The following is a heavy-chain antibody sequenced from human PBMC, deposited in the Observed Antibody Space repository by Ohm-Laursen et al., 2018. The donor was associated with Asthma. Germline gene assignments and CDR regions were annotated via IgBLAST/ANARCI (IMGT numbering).Heavy chain of an antibody. CDR1: GFTFRSYA. Sequence: SLRLSCTATGFTFRSYAMHWVRQAPGKGLEWVAVGGSYYDGGLKYYADSVNGRFTVSRDDSKNTLCLQMNSLRPDDTAVYYCARDVMEWYLPAFDFWGQGTLVTVSS. J-gene: IGHJ4*02. D-gene: IGHD3-3*01. CDR3: ARDVMEWYLPAFDF. CDR2: GGSYYDGGLK. V-gene: IGHV3-30-3*01.